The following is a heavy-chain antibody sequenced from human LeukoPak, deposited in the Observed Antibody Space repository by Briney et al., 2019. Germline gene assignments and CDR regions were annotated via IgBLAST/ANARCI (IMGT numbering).Heavy chain of an antibody. J-gene: IGHJ3*02. CDR2: ISDSGNT. D-gene: IGHD4-17*01. CDR3: AKDLTYGEYAGGDAFDI. CDR1: GFTLSSYA. V-gene: IGHV3-23*01. Sequence: GGSLRLSCAASGFTLSSYAMSWVRQAPGKGLEWVSAISDSGNTYHADSVKGRFAISRDSSKNTLFLQMNRLRPEDAAVYYCAKDLTYGEYAGGDAFDIWGQGTMVTVSS.